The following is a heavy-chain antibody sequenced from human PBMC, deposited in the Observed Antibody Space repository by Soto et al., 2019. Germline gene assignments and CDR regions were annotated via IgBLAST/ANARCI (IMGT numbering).Heavy chain of an antibody. V-gene: IGHV1-46*01. CDR3: ALDYGDPTDYYYYYYMDV. CDR2: INPSGGST. J-gene: IGHJ6*03. CDR1: GYTFTSYY. Sequence: VKVSCKASGYTFTSYYMHWVRQAPGQGLEWMGIINPSGGSTSYAQKFQGRVTMTRDTSTSTVYMELSSLRSEDTAVYYCALDYGDPTDYYYYYYMDVWGKGTTVTVSS. D-gene: IGHD4-17*01.